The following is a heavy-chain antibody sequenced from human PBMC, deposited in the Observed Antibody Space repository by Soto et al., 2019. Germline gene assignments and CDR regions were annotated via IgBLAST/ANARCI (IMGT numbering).Heavy chain of an antibody. CDR3: ARDAPSLGGWYEYDY. J-gene: IGHJ4*02. CDR1: GFTVSSTY. Sequence: GSLRLSCAASGFTVSSTYMSWVRQAPGKGLEWVSVIYSGGSAYYADSVKGRFTISRDNSKNTLYLQMNSLRAEDTAVYYCARDAPSLGGWYEYDYWGQGTLVTVSS. D-gene: IGHD6-19*01. CDR2: IYSGGSA. V-gene: IGHV3-53*01.